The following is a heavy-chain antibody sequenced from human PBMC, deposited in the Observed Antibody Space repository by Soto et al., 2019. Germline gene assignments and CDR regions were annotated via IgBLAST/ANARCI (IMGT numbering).Heavy chain of an antibody. CDR1: GFSFSISP. CDR3: ARDPKTSRGQHWAFNYFDS. Sequence: GGSLRLSCAASGFSFSISPMHWVRQAPGKGPEWVALISYDGTNKFYADSVKGRFTISRDNSKSTLYLQVDSLRPEDAAVYYCARDPKTSRGQHWAFNYFDSWGQGTLVTV. V-gene: IGHV3-30-3*01. J-gene: IGHJ4*02. D-gene: IGHD7-27*01. CDR2: ISYDGTNK.